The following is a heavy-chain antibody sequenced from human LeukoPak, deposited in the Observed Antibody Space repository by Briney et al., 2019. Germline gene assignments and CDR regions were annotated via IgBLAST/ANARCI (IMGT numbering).Heavy chain of an antibody. CDR1: GVTFSPYG. D-gene: IGHD2-2*01. J-gene: IGHJ4*02. CDR2: VSYEGGTQ. V-gene: IGHV3-30*18. CDR3: AKEGTADVSTRLLL. Sequence: GGSLRLSCAASGVTFSPYGMHWVRQAPGKGLEWVAVVSYEGGTQHYADSVKGRFIISRDNPRNTLYLQMNILRTEETTVCYCAKEGTADVSTRLLLWGQRTQVIVSS.